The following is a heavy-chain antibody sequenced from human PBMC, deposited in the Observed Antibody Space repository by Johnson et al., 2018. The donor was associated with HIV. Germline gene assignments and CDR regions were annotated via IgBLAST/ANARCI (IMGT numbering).Heavy chain of an antibody. CDR2: VSYDGSER. Sequence: QVQLVESGGGVVQPGRSLRLSCAASGFSFSSYAMHWVRQAPGKGLEWVAVVSYDGSERYYADSVKGRFTISRDSSKNTLYLQMNSLRAEDTAVYYCARDPSVPLVGTISWGAFDIWGQGTMVTVSS. V-gene: IGHV3-30*04. D-gene: IGHD1-26*01. CDR1: GFSFSSYA. J-gene: IGHJ3*02. CDR3: ARDPSVPLVGTISWGAFDI.